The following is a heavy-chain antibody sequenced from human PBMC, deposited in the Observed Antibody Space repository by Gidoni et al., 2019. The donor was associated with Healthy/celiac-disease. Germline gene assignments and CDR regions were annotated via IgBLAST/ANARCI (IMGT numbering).Heavy chain of an antibody. D-gene: IGHD4-17*01. CDR3: ARAPPPTTAVTEFDY. CDR2: ISSSSSYI. Sequence: EVQLVESGGGLVKPGGSLRLSCAASGFTFSSYSMNWVRQAPGKGLEWVSSISSSSSYIYYADSVKGRFTISRDNAKNSLYLQMNSLRAEDTAVYYCARAPPPTTAVTEFDYWGQGTLVTVSS. CDR1: GFTFSSYS. J-gene: IGHJ4*02. V-gene: IGHV3-21*01.